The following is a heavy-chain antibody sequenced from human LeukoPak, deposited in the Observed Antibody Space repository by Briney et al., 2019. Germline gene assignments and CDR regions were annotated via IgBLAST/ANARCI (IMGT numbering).Heavy chain of an antibody. CDR2: IWYDGRTK. CDR1: GFTFSNYG. J-gene: IGHJ4*02. CDR3: AREWGRIAVAGGPGY. Sequence: GGSLRLSCEVSGFTFSNYGMHWVRQAPGKGLEWLALIWYDGRTKFHADSVKGRFTISRDNSANTLHLQMSSLRVEDTAVYYCAREWGRIAVAGGPGYWGQGARVTVSS. D-gene: IGHD6-19*01. V-gene: IGHV3-33*01.